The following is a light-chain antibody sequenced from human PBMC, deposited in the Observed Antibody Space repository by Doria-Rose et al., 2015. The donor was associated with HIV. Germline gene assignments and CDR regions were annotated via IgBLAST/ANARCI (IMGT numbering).Light chain of an antibody. V-gene: IGKV3-20*01. Sequence: TQSPGTLSLPPGERATLSCRASQSFSSTYLAWYQQKPGQAPSLLIYDGSTRATDIPDRFSASGSGTDSTFTINRLEPEDFALYYCHQYGTSWTFGQGTKVEI. CDR2: DGS. CDR1: QSFSSTY. CDR3: HQYGTSWT. J-gene: IGKJ1*01.